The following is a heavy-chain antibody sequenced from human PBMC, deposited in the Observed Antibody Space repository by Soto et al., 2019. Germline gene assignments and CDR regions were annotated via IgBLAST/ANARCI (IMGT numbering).Heavy chain of an antibody. Sequence: SDTLSLTCTVIGFSMTNYYWSCIRQPPGKGLEWIGYIFYSGSTMYNPSLRSRFSISVDTSKNQISLRVRSVTAADTAVYYCARHAPARVGFDPWGPGTQVTVS. V-gene: IGHV4-59*08. CDR3: ARHAPARVGFDP. J-gene: IGHJ5*02. CDR2: IFYSGST. CDR1: GFSMTNYY.